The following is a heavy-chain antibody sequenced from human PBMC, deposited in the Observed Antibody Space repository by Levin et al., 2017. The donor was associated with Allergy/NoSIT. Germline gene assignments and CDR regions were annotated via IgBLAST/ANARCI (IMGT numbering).Heavy chain of an antibody. Sequence: SQTLSLTCTVSGGSMSSSSYYWGWVRQPPGKGLEWIGTIYSSGSTYYNPSLKSRVTISVDTSKKQFSLRLTSVTAADTAIYYCARQWRAERGFSSAWYGLGWFGPWGQGTLVTVSS. CDR2: IYSSGST. CDR1: GGSMSSSSYY. J-gene: IGHJ5*02. V-gene: IGHV4-39*01. D-gene: IGHD6-19*01. CDR3: ARQWRAERGFSSAWYGLGWFGP.